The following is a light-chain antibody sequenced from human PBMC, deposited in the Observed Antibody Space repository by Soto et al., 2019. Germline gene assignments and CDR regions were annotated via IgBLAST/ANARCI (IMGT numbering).Light chain of an antibody. CDR1: QSVLYSSTNENY. CDR3: HQYYTTPT. CDR2: WAS. J-gene: IGKJ1*01. V-gene: IGKV4-1*01. Sequence: DIVLTQSPDSLAVSLGERASINCKSSQSVLYSSTNENYLAWYQHKPGQPPKLLIYWASTRESGVPDRFTGSGSGTDFTLNISSLQAEDVAVYFCHQYYTTPTFGQGTKVDIK.